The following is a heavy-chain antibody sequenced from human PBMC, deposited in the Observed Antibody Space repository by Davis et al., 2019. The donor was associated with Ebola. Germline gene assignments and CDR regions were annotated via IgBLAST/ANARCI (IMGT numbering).Heavy chain of an antibody. D-gene: IGHD6-19*01. CDR3: ARDVGSSGWYFAFDI. CDR2: ISSSSSTI. V-gene: IGHV3-48*02. J-gene: IGHJ3*02. CDR1: GFTFSSYS. Sequence: PGGSLRLSCAASGFTFSSYSMNWVRQAPGKGLEWVSYISSSSSTIYYADSVKGRFTISRDNAKNSLYLQMNSLRDEDTAVYYCARDVGSSGWYFAFDIWGQGTMVTVSS.